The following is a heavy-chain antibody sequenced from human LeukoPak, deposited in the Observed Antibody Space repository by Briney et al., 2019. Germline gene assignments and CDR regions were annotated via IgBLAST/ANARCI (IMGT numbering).Heavy chain of an antibody. Sequence: GASVKVSCKASGGTFSSYAISWVRQAPGQGLEWMGGIIPIFGTANYAQKSQGRVTITADKSTSTAYMELSSLRSEDTAVYYCAREDCSGGSCYYDYWGQGTLVTVSS. CDR2: IIPIFGTA. CDR3: AREDCSGGSCYYDY. V-gene: IGHV1-69*06. D-gene: IGHD2-15*01. CDR1: GGTFSSYA. J-gene: IGHJ4*02.